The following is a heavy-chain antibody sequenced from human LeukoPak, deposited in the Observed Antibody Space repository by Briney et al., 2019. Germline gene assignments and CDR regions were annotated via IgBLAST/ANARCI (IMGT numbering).Heavy chain of an antibody. V-gene: IGHV4-34*01. CDR1: GGSFSGYY. J-gene: IGHJ6*02. CDR3: ARLGGYCSSTSCYKETYYYYGMDV. D-gene: IGHD2-2*02. CDR2: INRSGST. Sequence: SETLSLTCAVYGGSFSGYYWRWIRQPPGKGVEWIGEINRSGSTNYNPSLKSRVTISVDTSKNQFSLTLSSVTAADTAVYYCARLGGYCSSTSCYKETYYYYGMDVWGQGTTVTVSS.